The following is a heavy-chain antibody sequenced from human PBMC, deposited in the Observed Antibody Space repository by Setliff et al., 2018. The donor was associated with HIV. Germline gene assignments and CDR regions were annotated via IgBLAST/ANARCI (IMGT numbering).Heavy chain of an antibody. Sequence: SVKVSCKASGGTFNSYAINWVRQAPGQGLEWMGGIIPVFGTANYAQNFQGRVTITADESTSTAYMELSSLRSEDTAVYYCARGMYSSGWYDAFDIWGQGTMGTVSS. V-gene: IGHV1-69*13. D-gene: IGHD6-19*01. CDR1: GGTFNSYA. J-gene: IGHJ3*02. CDR2: IIPVFGTA. CDR3: ARGMYSSGWYDAFDI.